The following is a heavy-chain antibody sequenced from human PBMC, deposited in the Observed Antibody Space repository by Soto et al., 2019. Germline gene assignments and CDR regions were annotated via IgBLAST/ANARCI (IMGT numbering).Heavy chain of an antibody. CDR3: ARDTGYGRDGFEY. CDR2: IIPIFGTA. Sequence: QVQLVQSGGEVKKPGSSVTVSGKASGGTFSSYAISWVREAPGQGLEWMGGIIPIFGTANYAQKFQGRVTITADESTSTAYMELSSLRSEDTAVYYCARDTGYGRDGFEYWGQGTLVTVSS. J-gene: IGHJ4*02. CDR1: GGTFSSYA. V-gene: IGHV1-69*01. D-gene: IGHD5-18*01.